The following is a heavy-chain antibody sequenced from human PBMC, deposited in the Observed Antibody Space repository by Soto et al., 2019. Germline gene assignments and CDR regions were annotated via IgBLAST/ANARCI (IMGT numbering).Heavy chain of an antibody. D-gene: IGHD2-2*02. Sequence: PGGSLRLSCAASGFTFNNYAMGWVRQAPGKGLEWVSAITDSGDDTYYIDSVKGRFTISRDNSKSTLYLQMNSLSAEDTAVHYCAREGSSSSCYKYWGQGTLVTVSS. CDR3: AREGSSSSCYKY. J-gene: IGHJ4*02. CDR1: GFTFNNYA. V-gene: IGHV3-23*01. CDR2: ITDSGDDT.